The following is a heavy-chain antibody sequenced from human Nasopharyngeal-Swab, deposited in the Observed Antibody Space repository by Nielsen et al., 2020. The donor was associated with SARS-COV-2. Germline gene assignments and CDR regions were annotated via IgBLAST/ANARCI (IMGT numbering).Heavy chain of an antibody. D-gene: IGHD6-19*01. CDR1: GFTFSSYS. V-gene: IGHV3-21*01. CDR2: ISSSSSYI. J-gene: IGHJ4*02. CDR3: ARGSVAGGL. Sequence: GEALKISCAASGFTFSSYSMNWVRQAPGKGLEWVSSISSSSSYIYYADSVKGRFTISRDNAKNSLYLQMNSLRAGDTAVYYCARGSVAGGLWGQGTLVTVSS.